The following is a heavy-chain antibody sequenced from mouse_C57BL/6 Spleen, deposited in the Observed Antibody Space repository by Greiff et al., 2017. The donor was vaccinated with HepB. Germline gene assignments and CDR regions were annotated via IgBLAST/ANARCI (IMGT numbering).Heavy chain of an antibody. Sequence: QVQLKQSGPELVKPGASVKISCKASGYAFSSSWMNWVKQRPGKGLEWIGRIYPGDGDTNYNGKFKGKATLTADKSSSTAYMQLSRLTSEDSAVYFCARSYYGSSYWYFDVWGTGTTVTVSS. CDR1: GYAFSSSW. CDR3: ARSYYGSSYWYFDV. CDR2: IYPGDGDT. D-gene: IGHD1-1*01. J-gene: IGHJ1*03. V-gene: IGHV1-82*01.